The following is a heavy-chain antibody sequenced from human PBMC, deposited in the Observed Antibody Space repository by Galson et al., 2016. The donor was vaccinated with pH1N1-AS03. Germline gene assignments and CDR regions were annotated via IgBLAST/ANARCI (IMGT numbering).Heavy chain of an antibody. Sequence: SLRLSCAVSGLSVAKNYMSWVRQAPGKGLEWVAVIWHDGSEKHYADSVKGRFTISRDNSKNTLYLQMNSLRAEDTAVYYCARDRHYYDYIWGTYRYDWYFDLWGRGTLVTVSS. CDR3: ARDRHYYDYIWGTYRYDWYFDL. CDR1: GLSVAKNY. D-gene: IGHD3-16*02. CDR2: IWHDGSEK. J-gene: IGHJ2*01. V-gene: IGHV3-33*07.